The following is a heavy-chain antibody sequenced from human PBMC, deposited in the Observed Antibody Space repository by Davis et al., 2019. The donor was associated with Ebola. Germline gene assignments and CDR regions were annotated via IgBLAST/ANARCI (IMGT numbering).Heavy chain of an antibody. CDR1: GFTFSDYY. V-gene: IGHV3-11*06. CDR3: ARDSEMATTSFDY. D-gene: IGHD5-24*01. CDR2: ISSSSSYT. J-gene: IGHJ4*02. Sequence: PGGSLRLSCAASGFTFSDYYMSWIRQAPGKGLEWVSYISSSSSYTNYADSVKGRFTISRDNAKNSLYLQMNSLRDEDTAVYYCARDSEMATTSFDYWGQGTLVTVSS.